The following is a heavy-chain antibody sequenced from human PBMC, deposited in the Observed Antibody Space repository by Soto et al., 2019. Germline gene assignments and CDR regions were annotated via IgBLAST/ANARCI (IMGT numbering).Heavy chain of an antibody. CDR1: GGTFSSYA. J-gene: IGHJ5*02. Sequence: QVQLVQSGAEVKKPGSSVKVSCKASGGTFSSYAISWVRQAPGQGLEWMGGIIPIFGTANCAQKFQGRVTITADESTSTAYMELSSLRSEDTAVYYCARAKYYYDSSGWLDWFDPWGQGTLVTVSS. V-gene: IGHV1-69*01. CDR3: ARAKYYYDSSGWLDWFDP. CDR2: IIPIFGTA. D-gene: IGHD3-22*01.